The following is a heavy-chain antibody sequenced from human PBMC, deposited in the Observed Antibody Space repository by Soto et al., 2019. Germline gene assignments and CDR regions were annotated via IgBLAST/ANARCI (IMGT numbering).Heavy chain of an antibody. J-gene: IGHJ4*01. D-gene: IGHD2-2*02. CDR3: ARVLCSITGCYSMSIDY. CDR1: GASISSSNW. V-gene: IGHV4-4*02. Sequence: SETLSLTCAASGASISSSNWWNWVRQPPGKWLEWIGEIYHSGSTNSNPSLKSRVTISVDKSKNQFSLKLSSVTAADTAIYYCARVLCSITGCYSMSIDYWGQGTLVTVSS. CDR2: IYHSGST.